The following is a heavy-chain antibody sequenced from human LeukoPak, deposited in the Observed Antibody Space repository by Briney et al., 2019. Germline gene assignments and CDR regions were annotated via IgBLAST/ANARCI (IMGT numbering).Heavy chain of an antibody. CDR3: ARDGPGDVGFDY. D-gene: IGHD7-27*01. CDR1: RGSISNYY. J-gene: IGHJ4*02. CDR2: FSYSEST. Sequence: PSETLSLTCTVSRGSISNYYWGWIRQPPGKGLEWIGFFSYSESTNYNPSLKSRVTISVDTSKNQFSLKLTSVTAADTAVYYCARDGPGDVGFDYWGQGTLVTVSS. V-gene: IGHV4-59*01.